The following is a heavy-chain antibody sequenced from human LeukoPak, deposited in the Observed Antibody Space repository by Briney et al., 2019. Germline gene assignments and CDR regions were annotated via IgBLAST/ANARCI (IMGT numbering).Heavy chain of an antibody. D-gene: IGHD6-13*01. CDR2: ISWNSGSI. J-gene: IGHJ4*02. CDR1: GFTFDDYA. V-gene: IGHV3-9*01. CDR3: ARGSSSSWYFYFDY. Sequence: GGSLRLSCAASGFTFDDYAMHWVRQAPGKGLEWVSGISWNSGSIGYADSVKGRFTISRDNAKNSVYLQMNSLRAEDTALYYCARGSSSSWYFYFDYWGQGTLVTVSS.